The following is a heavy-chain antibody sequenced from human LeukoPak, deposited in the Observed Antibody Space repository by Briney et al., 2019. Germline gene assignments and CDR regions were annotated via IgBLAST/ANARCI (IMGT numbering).Heavy chain of an antibody. V-gene: IGHV3-30*18. J-gene: IGHJ6*02. D-gene: IGHD6-13*01. Sequence: GRSLRLSCAASGFTFSSYGMHGVRQAPGKGLEWVAVISYDGSNKYYADSVKGRFTISRDNSKNTLYLQMNSLRAEDTAVYYCAKEGSSSWPYYYYYYGMDVWGQGTTVTVSS. CDR1: GFTFSSYG. CDR3: AKEGSSSWPYYYYYYGMDV. CDR2: ISYDGSNK.